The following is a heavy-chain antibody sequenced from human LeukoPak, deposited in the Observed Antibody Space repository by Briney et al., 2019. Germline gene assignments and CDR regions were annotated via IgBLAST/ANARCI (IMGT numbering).Heavy chain of an antibody. Sequence: SETLSLTCTVSGGSFSSGSYYWSWIRQPPGKGLEWIGYIYYSGSTKYNPSLKSRVTISIDTSKNQFSLKLSSVTAGDTAVYYCARDRGRDGYNRFDYWGQGTLVTVSS. J-gene: IGHJ4*02. CDR1: GGSFSSGSYY. CDR2: IYYSGST. CDR3: ARDRGRDGYNRFDY. D-gene: IGHD5-24*01. V-gene: IGHV4-61*01.